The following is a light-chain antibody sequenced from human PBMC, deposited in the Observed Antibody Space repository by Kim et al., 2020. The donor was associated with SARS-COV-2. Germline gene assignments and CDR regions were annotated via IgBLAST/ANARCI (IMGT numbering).Light chain of an antibody. Sequence: IVMTQSPATLSVSPGERATLSCRASQSVSSNLAWYQQKPGQAPRLLIYGASMRATGIPDRFSGSGSGTDFSLTISRLEPEDFAVYFCQQFHILPWTFGRGTKVDIK. CDR3: QQFHILPWT. V-gene: IGKV3-15*01. CDR1: QSVSSN. CDR2: GAS. J-gene: IGKJ1*01.